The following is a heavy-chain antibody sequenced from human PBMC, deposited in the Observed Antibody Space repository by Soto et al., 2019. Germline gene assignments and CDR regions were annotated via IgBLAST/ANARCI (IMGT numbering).Heavy chain of an antibody. V-gene: IGHV4-59*11. CDR1: SESFSRHY. CDR3: ARGQRQLWPQGAFDI. Sequence: SETLSLTCSVSSSESFSRHYWSWIRQSPGKGLEWIGYVYHSGTTKNNPSLNSRVTISIDTSKSQFSLNLTSVTAADTAVYYCARGQRQLWPQGAFDIWGQGTMVT. CDR2: VYHSGTT. D-gene: IGHD1-1*01. J-gene: IGHJ3*02.